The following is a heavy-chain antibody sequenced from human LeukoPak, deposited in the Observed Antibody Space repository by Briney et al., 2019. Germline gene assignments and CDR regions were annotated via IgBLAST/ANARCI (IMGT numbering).Heavy chain of an antibody. CDR3: ARERGDIVVVPAGDWFDP. CDR2: ISYDGSNK. D-gene: IGHD2-2*01. J-gene: IGHJ5*02. V-gene: IGHV3-30*04. Sequence: GGSLRLSCAASGFTFSSYAMHWVRQAPGKGLEWVAVISYDGSNKYYADSVKGRFTISRDNSKNTLYLQMNSLRAEDTAVYYCARERGDIVVVPAGDWFDPWGQGTLVTVSS. CDR1: GFTFSSYA.